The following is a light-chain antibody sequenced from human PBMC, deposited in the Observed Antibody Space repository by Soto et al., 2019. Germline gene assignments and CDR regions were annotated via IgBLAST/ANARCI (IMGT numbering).Light chain of an antibody. J-gene: IGLJ3*02. V-gene: IGLV2-23*01. Sequence: QSVLTQPASVSGSPGQSITISCTGTTSDVGSYNLVSWYQHHPGKAPKLMIYEDTKRPSGVSNRFSGSKSGNTASLTISGLQAEDEADYFCSSYAGTKTLVLFGGGTKLTVL. CDR1: TSDVGSYNL. CDR3: SSYAGTKTLVL. CDR2: EDT.